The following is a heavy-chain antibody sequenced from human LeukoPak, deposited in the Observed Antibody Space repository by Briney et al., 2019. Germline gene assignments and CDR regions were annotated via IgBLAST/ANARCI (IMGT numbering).Heavy chain of an antibody. CDR2: ISCSGGST. J-gene: IGHJ4*02. V-gene: IGHV3-23*01. CDR1: GFTFSSYS. Sequence: GGSLSLSCAASGFTFSSYSLSWFRQAPGKGLEWVSGISCSGGSTYYADSVKGRFTISRDNSKNTLYLQMNILRAEDTAVYYCANTVAAAGQLDYWGQGTLVTVSS. D-gene: IGHD6-13*01. CDR3: ANTVAAAGQLDY.